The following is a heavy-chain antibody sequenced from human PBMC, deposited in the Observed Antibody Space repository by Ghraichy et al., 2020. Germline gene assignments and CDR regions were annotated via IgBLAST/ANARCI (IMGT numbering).Heavy chain of an antibody. CDR1: GDSISRSTW. CDR2: IYHSGGA. CDR3: VGGNAYHLHS. V-gene: IGHV4-4*02. Sequence: SETLSLTCEVSGDSISRSTWWNWVRRPPGKGLEWVGEIYHSGGASYNPSLNSRVTISVDKSKNQFSLNLNFVTAADTAVYYCVGGNAYHLHSWGQGSLVTVSS. J-gene: IGHJ4*02. D-gene: IGHD4-23*01.